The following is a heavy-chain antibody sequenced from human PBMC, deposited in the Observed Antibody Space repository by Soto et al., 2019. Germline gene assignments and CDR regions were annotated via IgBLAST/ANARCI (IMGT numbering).Heavy chain of an antibody. D-gene: IGHD3-9*01. V-gene: IGHV4-59*08. CDR2: IYHTGST. CDR3: ARHPISYSDVLTGQIVYPEFNCIDP. CDR1: GGSISTSY. J-gene: IGHJ5*02. Sequence: QVQLQESGPGLVKPSETLSLTCNVSGGSISTSYWTWIRQPPGKGLEWIGYIYHTGSTHYNPSLRSRVTMSVDTSKNQFSLRLSSVTAADTAVYYCARHPISYSDVLTGQIVYPEFNCIDPWGQGTLVTVSS.